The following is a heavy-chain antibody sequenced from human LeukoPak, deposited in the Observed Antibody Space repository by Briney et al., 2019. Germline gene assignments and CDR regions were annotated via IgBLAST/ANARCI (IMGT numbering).Heavy chain of an antibody. CDR1: GGSFSSYY. J-gene: IGHJ4*02. V-gene: IGHV4-59*01. CDR2: IYYSGST. Sequence: SETLSLTCTVSGGSFSSYYGSWIRQPPGKGLEWVGYIYYSGSTNYNPSLKSRVTISVDTSKNQFSLKLSSVTAADTAVYYCARDRRRVGATYFDYWGQGTLVTVSS. D-gene: IGHD1-26*01. CDR3: ARDRRRVGATYFDY.